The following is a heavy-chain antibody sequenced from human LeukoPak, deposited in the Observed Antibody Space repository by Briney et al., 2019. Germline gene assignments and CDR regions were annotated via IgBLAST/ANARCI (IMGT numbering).Heavy chain of an antibody. V-gene: IGHV3-9*01. Sequence: GGSLRLSCAASGFTFDDYAMHWVRQAPGKGLEWVSGISWNSGSTGYADSVKGRFTISRDNAKDSLYLQMNSLRAEDTALYYCAKDIRQQLVLYWFDPWGQGTLVTVSS. D-gene: IGHD6-13*01. J-gene: IGHJ5*02. CDR1: GFTFDDYA. CDR2: ISWNSGST. CDR3: AKDIRQQLVLYWFDP.